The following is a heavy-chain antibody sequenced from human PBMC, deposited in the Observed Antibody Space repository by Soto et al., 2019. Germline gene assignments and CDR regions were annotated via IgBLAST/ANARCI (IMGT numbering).Heavy chain of an antibody. CDR1: GFTFSNAW. CDR2: IKSKTDGGTT. D-gene: IGHD2-15*01. V-gene: IGHV3-15*01. J-gene: IGHJ6*03. Sequence: EVQLVESGGGLVKPGGSLRLSCAASGFTFSNAWMSWVRQAPGKGLEWVGRIKSKTDGGTTDYAAPVKGRFTISRDDSKNTLYLQMNSLKTEDTAVYYCTTAWGYFSGGSCYSGYYYYMDVWGKGTTVTVSS. CDR3: TTAWGYFSGGSCYSGYYYYMDV.